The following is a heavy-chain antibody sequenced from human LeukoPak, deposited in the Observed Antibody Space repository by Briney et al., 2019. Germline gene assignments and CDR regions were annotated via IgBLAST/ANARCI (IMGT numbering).Heavy chain of an antibody. CDR2: SRNKAKSYTT. CDR3: VRVGSVAGSDYLDY. J-gene: IGHJ4*02. Sequence: GGSLRLSCAASGFTVSSNYMSWVRQAPGKGLEWVGRSRNKAKSYTTEYAASVKGRFTISRDDSKNSLYLQMNGLKTEDTAVYYCVRVGSVAGSDYLDYWGQGTLVTVSS. CDR1: GFTVSSNY. D-gene: IGHD6-19*01. V-gene: IGHV3-72*01.